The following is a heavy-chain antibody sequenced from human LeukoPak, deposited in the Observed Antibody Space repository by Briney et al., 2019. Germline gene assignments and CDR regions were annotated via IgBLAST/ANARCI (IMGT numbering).Heavy chain of an antibody. CDR2: ISYDGSNT. J-gene: IGHJ4*02. Sequence: GRSLRLSCAASGFTFSSYGMHWVRPAPGKGLEWVAVISYDGSNTYYADSVKGRFTISRDNSKNTLYLQMNSLRAEDTAVYYCAKVWQEMGIRLIDYWGQGTLVTVSS. V-gene: IGHV3-30*18. CDR1: GFTFSSYG. D-gene: IGHD7-27*01. CDR3: AKVWQEMGIRLIDY.